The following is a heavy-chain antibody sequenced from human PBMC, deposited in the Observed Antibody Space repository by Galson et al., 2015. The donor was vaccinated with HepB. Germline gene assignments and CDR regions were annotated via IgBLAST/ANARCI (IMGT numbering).Heavy chain of an antibody. D-gene: IGHD2/OR15-2a*01. Sequence: SVKVSCKASGGTFSTYVINWVRQAPGQGLEWMGGIIPIFGTAHYAQKFQGRVTITADESTSTAYMELNSVRSEDTAVYYCARAFSTEPNLQYFFYWGQGTLVTVSS. J-gene: IGHJ4*02. CDR3: ARAFSTEPNLQYFFY. CDR1: GGTFSTYV. CDR2: IIPIFGTA. V-gene: IGHV1-69*13.